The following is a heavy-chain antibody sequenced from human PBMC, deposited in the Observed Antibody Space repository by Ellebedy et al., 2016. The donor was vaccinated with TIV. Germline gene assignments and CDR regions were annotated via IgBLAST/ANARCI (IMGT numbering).Heavy chain of an antibody. CDR1: GFTFSGYA. V-gene: IGHV3-23*01. D-gene: IGHD1-26*01. Sequence: ESLKISCAASGFTFSGYAMSWVRQAPGKGLEWVSGINIVGRTTSYADSVKGWFTISRDNSRSTLYLQMNSLRAEDSAVYYCAKDMVFGDGKWEIDVWGQGTTVTVSS. J-gene: IGHJ6*02. CDR3: AKDMVFGDGKWEIDV. CDR2: INIVGRTT.